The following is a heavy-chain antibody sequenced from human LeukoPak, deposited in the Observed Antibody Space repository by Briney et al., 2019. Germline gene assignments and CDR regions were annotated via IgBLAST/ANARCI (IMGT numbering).Heavy chain of an antibody. J-gene: IGHJ4*02. D-gene: IGHD1-26*01. CDR3: ATGVVGTTYYFDN. Sequence: SETLSLTCTVSGGSISSSSYYWGWIRQPPGKGLEWIGSIVYSGSTYYNPSLNSRVTISVDTSKNQFSLKLSSVTAADTAVYFCATGVVGTTYYFDNWGQGTLVTVSS. CDR1: GGSISSSSYY. CDR2: IVYSGST. V-gene: IGHV4-39*01.